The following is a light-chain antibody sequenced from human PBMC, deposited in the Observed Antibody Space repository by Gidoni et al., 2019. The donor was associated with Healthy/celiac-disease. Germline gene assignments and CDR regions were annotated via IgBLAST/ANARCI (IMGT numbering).Light chain of an antibody. J-gene: IGKJ5*01. Sequence: EIVLTQSPGTLSLSPGERATLSCRASPSVSSSYLAWYQQKPGQAPRLLLYGASSRATGIPDRFSGSGSWTDFTLTICRLEPEDFAVYYCQQYGSSPQITFGQXTRLEIK. CDR2: GAS. CDR1: PSVSSSY. CDR3: QQYGSSPQIT. V-gene: IGKV3-20*01.